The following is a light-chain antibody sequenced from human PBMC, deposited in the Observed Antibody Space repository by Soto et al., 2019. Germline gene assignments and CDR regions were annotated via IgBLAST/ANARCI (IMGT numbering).Light chain of an antibody. V-gene: IGKV1-39*01. Sequence: DIQMTQSPSSLSASESEGVTLXXRASQSVRSYLNWYQQKPGKAPKXLIFAASSLQSGIPSRFSGSGAGTDFTLTISTLQPEDFATYYCQQSYSTPWTFGQGTKVDIK. J-gene: IGKJ1*01. CDR3: QQSYSTPWT. CDR2: AAS. CDR1: QSVRSY.